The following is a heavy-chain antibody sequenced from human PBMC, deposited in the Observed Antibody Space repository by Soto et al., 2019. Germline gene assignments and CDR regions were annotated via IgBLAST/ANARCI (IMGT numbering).Heavy chain of an antibody. D-gene: IGHD1-1*01. V-gene: IGHV1-46*01. CDR1: GYTFTSYY. CDR2: INPSGGST. Sequence: VKVSCKASGYTFTSYYMHWVRQAPGQGLEWMGIINPSGGSTSYAQKFQGRVTMTRDTSTSTVYMELSSLRSEDTAVYYCAVLHGGLERPFDYWGQGTLVTVSS. J-gene: IGHJ4*02. CDR3: AVLHGGLERPFDY.